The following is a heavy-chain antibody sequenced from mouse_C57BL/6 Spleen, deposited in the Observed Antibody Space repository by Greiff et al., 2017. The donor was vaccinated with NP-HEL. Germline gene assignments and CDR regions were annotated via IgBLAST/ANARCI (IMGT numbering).Heavy chain of an antibody. Sequence: EVHLVESGAELVKPGASVKLSCTASGFNIKDYYMHWVKQRTEQGLEWIGRIDPEDGETKYAPKFQGKATITADTSSNTAYLQLSSLTSEDTAVYYCASSNYGSNYAMDYWGQGTSVTVSS. CDR1: GFNIKDYY. J-gene: IGHJ4*01. CDR3: ASSNYGSNYAMDY. V-gene: IGHV14-2*01. CDR2: IDPEDGET. D-gene: IGHD1-1*01.